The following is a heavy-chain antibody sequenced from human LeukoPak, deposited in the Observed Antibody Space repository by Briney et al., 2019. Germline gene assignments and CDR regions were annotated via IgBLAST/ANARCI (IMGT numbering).Heavy chain of an antibody. CDR2: IYYSGST. V-gene: IGHV4-59*11. CDR3: ATSIAAAGSFDY. J-gene: IGHJ4*02. Sequence: PSETLSLTCTVSGGSISSHYWSWLRQPPGKGLEWIGYIYYSGSTNYNPSLKSRVTISVDTSKNQFSLKLSSVTAADTAVYYCATSIAAAGSFDYWGQGTLVTVSS. D-gene: IGHD6-13*01. CDR1: GGSISSHY.